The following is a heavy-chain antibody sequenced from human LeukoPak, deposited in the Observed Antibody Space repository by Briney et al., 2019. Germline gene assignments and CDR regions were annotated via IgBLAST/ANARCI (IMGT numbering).Heavy chain of an antibody. CDR2: ISSSSSSYI. D-gene: IGHD2-15*01. Sequence: GGSLRLSCAASGFTFSSYSMNWVRQAPGKGLEWVSSISSSSSSYIYYADSVKGRFTISRDNAKNSLYLQMNSLRAEDTAVYYCARDRVVLDAFDIWGQGTMVTVSS. CDR1: GFTFSSYS. CDR3: ARDRVVLDAFDI. J-gene: IGHJ3*02. V-gene: IGHV3-21*01.